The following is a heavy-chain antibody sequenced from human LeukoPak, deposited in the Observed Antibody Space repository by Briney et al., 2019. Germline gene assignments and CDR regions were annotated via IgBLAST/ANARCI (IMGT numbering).Heavy chain of an antibody. CDR1: GFTVSSNY. CDR3: ARESIAAAAPDY. CDR2: ISSSSSYI. D-gene: IGHD6-13*01. V-gene: IGHV3-21*01. J-gene: IGHJ4*02. Sequence: KAGGSLRLSCAASGFTVSSNYMSWVRQAPGKGLEWVSSISSSSSYIYYADSVKGRFTISRDNAKNSLYLQMNSLRAEDTAVYYCARESIAAAAPDYWGQGTLVTVSS.